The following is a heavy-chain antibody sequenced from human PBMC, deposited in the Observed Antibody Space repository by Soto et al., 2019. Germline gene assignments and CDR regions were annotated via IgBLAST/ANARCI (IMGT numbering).Heavy chain of an antibody. Sequence: QVQLQQWGAGLLKPSETLSLTCAVYGGSFSGYYWSWIRQPPGKGLEWIGEINHSGSTNYNPSLKSRVTISVDTSKSQFSLKLSSVTAADTAVYYCARAYSYGYVRYCDYWGQGTLVTVSS. D-gene: IGHD5-18*01. CDR3: ARAYSYGYVRYCDY. J-gene: IGHJ4*02. CDR1: GGSFSGYY. V-gene: IGHV4-34*01. CDR2: INHSGST.